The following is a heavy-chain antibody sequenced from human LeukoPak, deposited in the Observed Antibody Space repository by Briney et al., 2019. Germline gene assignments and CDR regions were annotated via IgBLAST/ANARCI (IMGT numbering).Heavy chain of an antibody. CDR1: GYSFTSYW. Sequence: PGESLKISCKGSGYSFTSYWIGWVRQMPGKGLEWMGIIYPGDSDTRYSPSFQGQVTISADKSISTAYLQWSSLKASDTAMYYCARLGVLGSGWYTHRYYFDYWGQGTLVTVSS. CDR2: IYPGDSDT. D-gene: IGHD6-19*01. J-gene: IGHJ4*02. V-gene: IGHV5-51*01. CDR3: ARLGVLGSGWYTHRYYFDY.